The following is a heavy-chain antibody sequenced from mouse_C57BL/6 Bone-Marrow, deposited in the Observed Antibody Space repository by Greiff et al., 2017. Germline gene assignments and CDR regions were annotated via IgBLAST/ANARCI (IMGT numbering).Heavy chain of an antibody. J-gene: IGHJ1*03. CDR3: ARISTGVARWYFDV. CDR2: IDPSDSET. D-gene: IGHD1-1*01. V-gene: IGHV1-52*01. Sequence: QVQLQQPGAELVRPGSSVKLSCKASGYTFTSYWMHWVKQRPIQGLEWIGNIDPSDSETHYNQKFKDKATLTVDKSSSTAYMQLSSLTSEDSAVYYCARISTGVARWYFDVWGTGTTVTVSS. CDR1: GYTFTSYW.